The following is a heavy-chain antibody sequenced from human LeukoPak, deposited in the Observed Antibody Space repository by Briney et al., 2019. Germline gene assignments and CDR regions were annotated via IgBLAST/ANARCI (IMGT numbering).Heavy chain of an antibody. V-gene: IGHV1-69*06. CDR2: IIPIFGTA. Sequence: SVTVSCTASGGTFSSYAISWVRQAPGQGLEWMGGIIPIFGTANYAQKFQGRVTITADKSTSTAYMELSSLRSEDTAVYYCARSIAAAGRLYYYYYMDVWGKGTTVTVSS. CDR1: GGTFSSYA. J-gene: IGHJ6*03. D-gene: IGHD6-13*01. CDR3: ARSIAAAGRLYYYYYMDV.